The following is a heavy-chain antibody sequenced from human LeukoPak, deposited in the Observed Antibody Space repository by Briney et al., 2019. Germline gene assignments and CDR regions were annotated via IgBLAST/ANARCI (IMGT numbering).Heavy chain of an antibody. D-gene: IGHD1-26*01. J-gene: IGHJ4*02. CDR2: VSRDATYK. V-gene: IGHV3-30*01. CDR1: GFTFGNYA. Sequence: GALRLSCAASGFTFGNYAVHWVRQAPGKGLEWVAVVSRDATYKFYGDSVKGRFTISRDNYRSTLYLQLDSLTVEDTAVYYCARGTQFSGSFSHFDYWGQGTLVTVSS. CDR3: ARGTQFSGSFSHFDY.